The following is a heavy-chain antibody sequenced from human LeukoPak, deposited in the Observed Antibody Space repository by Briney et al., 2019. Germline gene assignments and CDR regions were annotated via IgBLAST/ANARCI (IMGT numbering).Heavy chain of an antibody. J-gene: IGHJ5*02. CDR2: FDPEDGET. V-gene: IGHV1-24*01. CDR3: ATDSLVDTAMANWFDP. D-gene: IGHD5-18*01. CDR1: GYTLTELS. Sequence: ASVKVSCNVSGYTLTELSMHWVRQAPGKGLEWMGGFDPEDGETIYAQKFQGRVTMTEDTSTDTAYMELSSLRSEDTAVYYCATDSLVDTAMANWFDPWGQGTLVTVSS.